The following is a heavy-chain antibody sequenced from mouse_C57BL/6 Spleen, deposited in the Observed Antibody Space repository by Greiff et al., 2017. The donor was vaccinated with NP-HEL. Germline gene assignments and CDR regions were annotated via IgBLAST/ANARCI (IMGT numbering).Heavy chain of an antibody. CDR1: GFTFSDYG. CDR2: ISSGSSTI. D-gene: IGHD2-3*01. V-gene: IGHV5-17*01. Sequence: EVKLVESGGGLVKPGGSLKLSCAASGFTFSDYGMHWVRQAPEKGLEWVAYISSGSSTIYYADTVKGRFTISRDNAKNTLFLQMTSLRSEDTAMYYCARSGTGGHDEAWFAYWGQGTLVTVSA. J-gene: IGHJ3*01. CDR3: ARSGTGGHDEAWFAY.